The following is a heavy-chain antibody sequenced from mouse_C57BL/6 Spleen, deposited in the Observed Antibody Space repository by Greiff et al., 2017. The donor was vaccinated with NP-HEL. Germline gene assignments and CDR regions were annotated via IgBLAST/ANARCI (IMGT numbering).Heavy chain of an antibody. CDR3: ARVKGSHSSMDY. CDR1: GYAFSSSW. J-gene: IGHJ4*01. V-gene: IGHV1-82*01. CDR2: IYPGDGDT. D-gene: IGHD1-1*02. Sequence: QVTLKESGPELVKPGASVKISCKASGYAFSSSWMNWVKQRPGKGPEWIGRIYPGDGDTNYNGKFKGKATLTADKSSSTAYMQLSSLTSEDSAVYFCARVKGSHSSMDYWGQGTSVTVSS.